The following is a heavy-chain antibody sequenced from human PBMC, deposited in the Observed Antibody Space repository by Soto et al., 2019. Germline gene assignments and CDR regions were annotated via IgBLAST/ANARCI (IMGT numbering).Heavy chain of an antibody. V-gene: IGHV3-23*01. CDR1: GFIFTNYA. CDR3: VTEGLASLEF. D-gene: IGHD3-3*01. J-gene: IGHJ3*01. Sequence: GGSLRLSGAASGFIFTNYAMNWVRQAPGKGLEWVSVIGGRGNSAYYADSVQGRFTISRDNSKNTLSLQMSSLTADDTAIYYFVTEGLASLEFWCRGTMVTVSS. CDR2: IGGRGNSA.